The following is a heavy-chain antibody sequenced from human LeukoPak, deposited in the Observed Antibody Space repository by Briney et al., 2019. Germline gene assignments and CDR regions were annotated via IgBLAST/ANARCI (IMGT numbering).Heavy chain of an antibody. CDR1: GFTFDDYA. Sequence: PGRSLRLSCAASGFTFDDYAMHWVRQAPGKGLEWVSGISWNSGSIGYADSVKGRFTISRDNAKNSLYLQMNRLRAEDTALYYCAKPTTMIVVEGYFQHWGQGTLVTVSS. CDR2: ISWNSGSI. D-gene: IGHD3-22*01. V-gene: IGHV3-9*01. J-gene: IGHJ1*01. CDR3: AKPTTMIVVEGYFQH.